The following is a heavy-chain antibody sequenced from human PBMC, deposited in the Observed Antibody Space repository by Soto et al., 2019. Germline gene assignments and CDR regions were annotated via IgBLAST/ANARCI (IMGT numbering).Heavy chain of an antibody. J-gene: IGHJ4*02. V-gene: IGHV3-30*04. D-gene: IGHD3-10*01. CDR3: VRGGGALSKYGSGSYPHY. CDR1: TFSIGIYT. CDR2: ISYDGSND. Sequence: LRLSCAASTFSIGIYTMHWVRQAPGKGLDWVADISYDGSNDWYADSAKGRFTISRDNSKNIVYLQMNSLRADDTALYYCVRGGGALSKYGSGSYPHYWGQGTLVTVSS.